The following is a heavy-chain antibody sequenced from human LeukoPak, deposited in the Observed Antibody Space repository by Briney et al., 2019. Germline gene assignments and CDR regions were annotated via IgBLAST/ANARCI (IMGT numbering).Heavy chain of an antibody. Sequence: PGGSLRLSCAASGFTFNSYAMSWVRQAPGKGLEWVSGISGSDGSTNYADSVKGRFTISRENSKNTLYLQMNSLRAEDTAVYYCAKDSAKKYDDYWGQGTLVTVSS. V-gene: IGHV3-23*01. D-gene: IGHD2/OR15-2a*01. CDR3: AKDSAKKYDDY. CDR2: ISGSDGST. CDR1: GFTFNSYA. J-gene: IGHJ4*02.